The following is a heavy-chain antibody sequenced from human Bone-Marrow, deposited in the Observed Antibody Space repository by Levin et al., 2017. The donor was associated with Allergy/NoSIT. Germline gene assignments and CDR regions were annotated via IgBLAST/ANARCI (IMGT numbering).Heavy chain of an antibody. CDR2: ISYDGSNK. CDR1: GFTFSSYA. CDR3: ARGNSIAARLAVKGYYYYGMDV. D-gene: IGHD6-6*01. J-gene: IGHJ6*02. V-gene: IGHV3-30*04. Sequence: GGSLRLSCAASGFTFSSYAMHWVRQAPGKGLEWVAVISYDGSNKYYADSVKGRFTISRDNSKNTLYLQMNSLRAEDTAVYYCARGNSIAARLAVKGYYYYGMDVWGQGTTVTVSS.